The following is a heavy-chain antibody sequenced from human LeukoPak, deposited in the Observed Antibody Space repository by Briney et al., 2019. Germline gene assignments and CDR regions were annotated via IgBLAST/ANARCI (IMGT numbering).Heavy chain of an antibody. Sequence: ASVHVSCKASGYIFSDYYMHWVRQAPGQGLEWLGWIKPKSGAADYAQQFRGRVTMTRDTSINTDYMEMKRVTSDDTAVYYCARGAEAETSPLDFWGQGTLVIVS. CDR3: ARGAEAETSPLDF. D-gene: IGHD6-13*01. V-gene: IGHV1-2*02. J-gene: IGHJ4*02. CDR1: GYIFSDYY. CDR2: IKPKSGAA.